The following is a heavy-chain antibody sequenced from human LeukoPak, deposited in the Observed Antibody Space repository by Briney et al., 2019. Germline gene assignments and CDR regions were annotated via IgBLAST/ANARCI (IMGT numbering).Heavy chain of an antibody. CDR1: GFTFTSYA. V-gene: IGHV3-23*01. Sequence: GGSLRLSCAASGFTFTSYAMSWVRQAPGKGLDLVSVISGSGGSTKYAGSVKGRFTISRDNSKNTLYLQMNSLRVEDTAVYYCAVHSNGWYVSYFDYWGQGTLVTVSS. CDR2: ISGSGGST. D-gene: IGHD6-19*01. CDR3: AVHSNGWYVSYFDY. J-gene: IGHJ4*02.